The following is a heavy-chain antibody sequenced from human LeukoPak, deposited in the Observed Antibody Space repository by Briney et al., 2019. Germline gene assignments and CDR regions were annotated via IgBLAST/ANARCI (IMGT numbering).Heavy chain of an antibody. CDR3: ARGGWYPESFQH. CDR2: IYYSGST. V-gene: IGHV4-59*01. Sequence: PSETLSLTCTVSGGSISSYYWNWIRQPPGKGLEWIGYIYYSGSTNYNPSLKSRVTISVDTSKNQFSLKLSSVTAADTTVYYCARGGWYPESFQHWGQGALVTVSS. J-gene: IGHJ1*01. CDR1: GGSISSYY. D-gene: IGHD6-19*01.